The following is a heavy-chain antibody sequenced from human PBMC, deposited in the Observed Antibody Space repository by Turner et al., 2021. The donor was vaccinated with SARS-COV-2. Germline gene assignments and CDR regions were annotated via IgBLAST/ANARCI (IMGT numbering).Heavy chain of an antibody. CDR1: GGSFRVYY. V-gene: IGHV4-34*01. J-gene: IGHJ4*02. CDR3: ARLGLGDSQFDY. D-gene: IGHD5-18*01. Sequence: QVQLQQWGAGLLKPSETLSVTCAVYGGSFRVYYWSWIRQPPGKGLEWIGEINHSGSTNYNPSLKSRVTISVDTSKNQFSLKLSSVTAADTAVYYCARLGLGDSQFDYWGQGTLVTVSS. CDR2: INHSGST.